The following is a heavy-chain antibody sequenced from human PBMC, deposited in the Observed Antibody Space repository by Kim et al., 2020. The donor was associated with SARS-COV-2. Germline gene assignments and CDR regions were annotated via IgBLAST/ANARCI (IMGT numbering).Heavy chain of an antibody. CDR3: VKDSPAYSSSSNDDEFDY. D-gene: IGHD6-6*01. J-gene: IGHJ4*02. Sequence: KGRFTISRDNSKNTLYLQMSSLRAEDTAVYYCVKDSPAYSSSSNDDEFDYWGQGTLVTVSS. V-gene: IGHV3-64D*06.